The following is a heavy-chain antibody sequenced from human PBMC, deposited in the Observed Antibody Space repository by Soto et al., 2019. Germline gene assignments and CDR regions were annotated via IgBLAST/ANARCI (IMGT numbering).Heavy chain of an antibody. Sequence: PSETLSLTCAVSGGSISSGGYSWSWIRQPPGKGLEWIGYIYHSGSTYYNPSLKSRVTISVDRSKNQFSLKLSSVTAADTAVYYCARDRGIVTYYFDYWGQGTLVT. V-gene: IGHV4-30-2*01. J-gene: IGHJ4*02. CDR1: GGSISSGGYS. CDR3: ARDRGIVTYYFDY. CDR2: IYHSGST. D-gene: IGHD1-26*01.